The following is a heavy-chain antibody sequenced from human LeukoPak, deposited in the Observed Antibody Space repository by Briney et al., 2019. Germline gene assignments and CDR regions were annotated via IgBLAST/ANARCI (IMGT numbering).Heavy chain of an antibody. CDR1: GYSISSGYY. Sequence: SETLSLTCTVSGYSISSGYYWGWIRQPPGKGLEWIGNIDHGGSSIYNSSLRSRVTISRDTSKNQFSLKLSSVTAADTAVYYCARIYPDSSGPYWGQGTLVTVSS. J-gene: IGHJ4*02. CDR2: IDHGGSS. D-gene: IGHD3-22*01. V-gene: IGHV4-38-2*02. CDR3: ARIYPDSSGPY.